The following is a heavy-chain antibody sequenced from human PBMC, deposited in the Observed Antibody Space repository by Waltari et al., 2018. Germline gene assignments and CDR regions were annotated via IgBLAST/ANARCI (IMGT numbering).Heavy chain of an antibody. CDR2: LNPSGGST. V-gene: IGHV1-46*01. CDR1: GYTFSSYY. J-gene: IGHJ5*02. Sequence: QVQLVQSGAAVKKPGASVKVSCKASGYTFSSYYMHWVRQAPGQGLEWMGVLNPSGGSTTYAQKFQGRVTMTRDTSTSTVYMELASLRSEDTAVYYCAREGGGYCTNGVCPYNWFDPWGQGTLVTVSS. CDR3: AREGGGYCTNGVCPYNWFDP. D-gene: IGHD2-8*01.